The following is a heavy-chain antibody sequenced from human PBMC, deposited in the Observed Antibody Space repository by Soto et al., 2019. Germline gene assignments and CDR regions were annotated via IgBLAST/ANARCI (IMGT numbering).Heavy chain of an antibody. CDR2: ISPYNGDT. V-gene: IGHV1-18*01. CDR3: VTVGTSRSLDH. D-gene: IGHD7-27*01. CDR1: GYTFSGYG. Sequence: ASVKVSCKASGYTFSGYGITWVRQAPGQGLEWMGWISPYNGDTVYAPNFKGRVTMTTDTSTTTAYLDLGSLRSDDTAVYFCVTVGTSRSLDHWGQGTLVTVSS. J-gene: IGHJ4*02.